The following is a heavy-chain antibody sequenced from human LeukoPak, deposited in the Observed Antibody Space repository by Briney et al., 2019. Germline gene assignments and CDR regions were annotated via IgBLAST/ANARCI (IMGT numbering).Heavy chain of an antibody. V-gene: IGHV4-34*01. Sequence: KPSETLTLTCAVYGGSFSGYYWSSIRQPPGKGLEWLGEGNHSGSTNYNPSLKSRVTISVDTSKNQFSLKLSSVTAADMALYYWARALRGITMVRGAEFDYWGQGTLVTVSS. D-gene: IGHD3-10*01. CDR1: GGSFSGYY. J-gene: IGHJ4*02. CDR3: ARALRGITMVRGAEFDY. CDR2: GNHSGST.